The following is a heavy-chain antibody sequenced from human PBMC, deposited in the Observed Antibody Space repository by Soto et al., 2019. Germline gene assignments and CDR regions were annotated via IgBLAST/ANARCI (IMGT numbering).Heavy chain of an antibody. CDR1: GYNFINYD. J-gene: IGHJ6*02. CDR2: MNPNSGNT. D-gene: IGHD3-3*01. Sequence: GASVKVSCKAPGYNFINYDINWVRQATGHGLEWMGWMNPNSGNTGYAQKFQGRVTMTRSISINAAYMELSSLTSEATAVYYCAFSTRPYFVLDVWGQGTTVTVSS. CDR3: AFSTRPYFVLDV. V-gene: IGHV1-8*01.